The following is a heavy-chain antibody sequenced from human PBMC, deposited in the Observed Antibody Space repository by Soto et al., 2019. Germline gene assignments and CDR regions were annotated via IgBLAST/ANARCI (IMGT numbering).Heavy chain of an antibody. CDR2: IYYSGST. CDR3: ARLDGAMVRGPLGYMDV. CDR1: GGSASSYY. V-gene: IGHV4-59*08. J-gene: IGHJ6*03. Sequence: SETLSLTCTVSGGSASSYYWSWIRQPPGKGLEWIGYIYYSGSTNYNPSLKSRVTISVDTSKNQFSLKLSSVTAADTAVYYCARLDGAMVRGPLGYMDVWGKGTTVTVSS. D-gene: IGHD3-10*01.